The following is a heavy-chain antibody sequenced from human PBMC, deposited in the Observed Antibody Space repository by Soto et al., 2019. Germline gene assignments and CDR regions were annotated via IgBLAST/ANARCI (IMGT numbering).Heavy chain of an antibody. J-gene: IGHJ4*02. CDR2: ISRGSDTI. D-gene: IGHD6-13*01. CDR3: ARVSSTWEDDY. CDR1: GFTFSDYG. V-gene: IGHV3-48*02. Sequence: EVQLVESGGGLVQPGGSLRLSCAASGFTFSDYGVNWVRQAPGKGLEWISYISRGSDTIYYADSVMGRFTISRDDAKNSLFPQMNSLRDEDTAVYYCARVSSTWEDDYWGQGTLVTVSS.